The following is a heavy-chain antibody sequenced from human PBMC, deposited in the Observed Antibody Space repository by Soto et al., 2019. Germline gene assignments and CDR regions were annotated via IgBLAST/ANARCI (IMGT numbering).Heavy chain of an antibody. Sequence: SETLSLTCTVSGGSISSGDYYWSWIRQPPGKGLEWIGYIYYSGSTYYNPSLKSRVTISVDTSKNQFSLKLSSVTAADTAVYYCARGAYYYDSSGPAYYFDYWGQGTLVTVSS. D-gene: IGHD3-22*01. CDR2: IYYSGST. CDR3: ARGAYYYDSSGPAYYFDY. V-gene: IGHV4-30-4*01. J-gene: IGHJ4*02. CDR1: GGSISSGDYY.